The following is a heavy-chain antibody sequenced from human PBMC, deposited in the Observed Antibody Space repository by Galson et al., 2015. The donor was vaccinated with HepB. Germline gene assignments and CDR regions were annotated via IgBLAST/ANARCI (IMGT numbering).Heavy chain of an antibody. CDR1: GYTFTSYY. J-gene: IGHJ5*02. D-gene: IGHD3-22*01. Sequence: SVKVSCKASGYTFTSYYMHWVRQAPGQGLEWMGIINPSGGSTSYAQRFQGRVTMTRDTSTSTVYMELSSLRSEDTAVYYCARGYYYDSSGYTKGWFDPWGQGTLVTVSS. V-gene: IGHV1-46*03. CDR2: INPSGGST. CDR3: ARGYYYDSSGYTKGWFDP.